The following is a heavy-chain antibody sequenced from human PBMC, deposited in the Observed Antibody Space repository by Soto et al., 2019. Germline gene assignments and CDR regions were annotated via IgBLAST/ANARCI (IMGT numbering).Heavy chain of an antibody. V-gene: IGHV1-3*01. J-gene: IGHJ6*02. CDR1: GYTFTSYA. CDR3: ARDTSYDFWSGYSKYYYYGMYF. D-gene: IGHD3-3*01. CDR2: INAGNGNT. Sequence: GASVKVSCKASGYTFTSYAMHWVRQAPGQRLEWMGWINAGNGNTKYSQKFQGRVTITRDTSASTAYMELSSLRSEDTAVYYCARDTSYDFWSGYSKYYYYGMYFWGQGTTVPVSS.